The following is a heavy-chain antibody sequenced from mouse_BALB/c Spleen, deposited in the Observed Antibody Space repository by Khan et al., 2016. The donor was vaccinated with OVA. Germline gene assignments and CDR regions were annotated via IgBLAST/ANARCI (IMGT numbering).Heavy chain of an antibody. D-gene: IGHD1-2*01. V-gene: IGHV3-2*02. CDR1: GYSITSGYG. CDR3: AITARIKY. Sequence: EVELVESGPGLVKPSQSLSLTCTVTGYSITSGYGWNWIRQFPGNKLEWMGYISYSGSTNYNQSLKSRFSITRDTSKNQFFLQLNSVTTEDTATYYCAITARIKYWGQGTTLTVSS. CDR2: ISYSGST. J-gene: IGHJ2*01.